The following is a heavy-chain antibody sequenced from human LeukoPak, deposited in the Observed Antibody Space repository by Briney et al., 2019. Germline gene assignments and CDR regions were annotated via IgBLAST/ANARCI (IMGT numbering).Heavy chain of an antibody. CDR3: ARVPFVVVPAADHDAFDI. D-gene: IGHD2-2*01. J-gene: IGHJ3*02. CDR1: GGSFSGYY. Sequence: SETLSLTCAVYGGSFSGYYWSWIRQPPGKGLEWIGEINHSGSTNYNPSLKSRVTISVDRSKNQFSLKLSSVTAADTAVYYCARVPFVVVPAADHDAFDIWGQGTMVTVSS. V-gene: IGHV4-34*01. CDR2: INHSGST.